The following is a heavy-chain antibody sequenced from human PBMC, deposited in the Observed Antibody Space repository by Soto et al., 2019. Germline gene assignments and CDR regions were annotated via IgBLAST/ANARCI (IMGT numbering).Heavy chain of an antibody. CDR3: ARQDRVVAEGRWFDP. J-gene: IGHJ5*02. Sequence: TLSLTCTVSGYSISSGYHWAWIRQPPGKGLEWLGSVHYSGNTYYNPSLKSRLTISVDKSKNQFSLNLSSVTAADTAVYYCARQDRVVAEGRWFDPWGQGTLVTVSS. CDR1: GYSISSGYH. D-gene: IGHD2-15*01. CDR2: VHYSGNT. V-gene: IGHV4-38-2*02.